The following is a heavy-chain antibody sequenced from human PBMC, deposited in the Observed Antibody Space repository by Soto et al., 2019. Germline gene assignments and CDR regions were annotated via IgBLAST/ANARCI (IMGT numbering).Heavy chain of an antibody. Sequence: SETLSLTCTVSGGSISSGDYYWSWIRQPPGKGLEWIGFVYHSGNTYYNPSLRSRLIISMDTSKNQFSLKLSSVTAADTAVYYCAKMAAIVGQEGFDPWGQGTLVTVSS. CDR3: AKMAAIVGQEGFDP. J-gene: IGHJ5*02. D-gene: IGHD1-26*01. CDR1: GGSISSGDYY. CDR2: VYHSGNT. V-gene: IGHV4-30-4*08.